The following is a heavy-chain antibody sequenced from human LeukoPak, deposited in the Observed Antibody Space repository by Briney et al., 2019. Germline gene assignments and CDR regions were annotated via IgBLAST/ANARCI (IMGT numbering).Heavy chain of an antibody. J-gene: IGHJ4*02. V-gene: IGHV4-59*01. CDR1: GGSISSYY. D-gene: IGHD5-18*01. CDR3: ARDGGGYSYGFDY. Sequence: PSETLSLTCTVSGGSISSYYWSWIRQPPGKGLEWIGYIYYSGSTNYNPSLESRVTISVDTSKNQFSLKLSSVTAADTAVYYCARDGGGYSYGFDYWGQGTLVTVSS. CDR2: IYYSGST.